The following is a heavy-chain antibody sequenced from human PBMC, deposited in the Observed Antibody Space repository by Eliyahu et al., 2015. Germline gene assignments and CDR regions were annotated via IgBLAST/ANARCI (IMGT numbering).Heavy chain of an antibody. V-gene: IGHV4-39*07. D-gene: IGHD1-1*01. Sequence: QLQLQESGPGLVKPSETLSLTCTVXGGSXSSSSYYWGWIRQPPGKGLEWIGSIYYSGSTYYNPSLKSRVTISVDTSKNQFSLKLSSVTAADTAVYYCARDRTATGAFDIWGQGTMVTVSS. CDR1: GGSXSSSSYY. CDR3: ARDRTATGAFDI. CDR2: IYYSGST. J-gene: IGHJ3*02.